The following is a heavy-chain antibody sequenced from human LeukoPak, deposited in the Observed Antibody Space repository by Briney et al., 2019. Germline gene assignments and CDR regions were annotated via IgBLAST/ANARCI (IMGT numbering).Heavy chain of an antibody. D-gene: IGHD3-22*01. CDR2: INPNSGGT. J-gene: IGHJ4*02. CDR3: AGDYYDSSGFHY. Sequence: ASVKVSCKASGYTFTGYYMHWVRQAPGQGLEWMGWINPNSGGTNYAQKFQGRVTMTRDTSISTAYMELSRLRSEDTAVYYCAGDYYDSSGFHYWGQGTLVTVSS. CDR1: GYTFTGYY. V-gene: IGHV1-2*02.